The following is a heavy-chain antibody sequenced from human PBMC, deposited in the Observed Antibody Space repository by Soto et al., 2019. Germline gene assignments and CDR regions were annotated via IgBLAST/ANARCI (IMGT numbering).Heavy chain of an antibody. V-gene: IGHV4-31*03. J-gene: IGHJ4*02. CDR1: GGSVSSGGYY. CDR3: ATCRPNPAVAGTAFDY. Sequence: SETLSLTCTVSGGSVSSGGYYWSWIRQHPGKGLEWIGYIYYSGSTYYNPSLKSRLSISVDTSKNQFTLKLSSVTAADTAVYYCATCRPNPAVAGTAFDYWGQGTLVTVSS. D-gene: IGHD6-19*01. CDR2: IYYSGST.